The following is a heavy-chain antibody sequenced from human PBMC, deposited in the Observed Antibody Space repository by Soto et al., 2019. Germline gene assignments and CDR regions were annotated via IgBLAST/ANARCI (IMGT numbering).Heavy chain of an antibody. D-gene: IGHD2-15*01. CDR1: GFTFSSYA. Sequence: GGSLRLSCAASGFTFSSYAMSWVRQAPGKGLEWVSAISGSGGSTYYADSVKGRFTISRDNSKNTLYLQMNSLRAEDTAVYYCAKVGTVVVVAATYFDYWGQGTLVTVSS. CDR3: AKVGTVVVVAATYFDY. CDR2: ISGSGGST. V-gene: IGHV3-23*01. J-gene: IGHJ4*02.